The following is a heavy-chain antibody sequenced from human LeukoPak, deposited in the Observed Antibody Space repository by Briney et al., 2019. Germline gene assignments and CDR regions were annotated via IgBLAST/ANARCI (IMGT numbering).Heavy chain of an antibody. CDR3: AKGRGFSCYLERVFDY. J-gene: IGHJ4*02. V-gene: IGHV3-11*04. CDR2: ISSSGSTI. CDR1: GFTFSDYY. D-gene: IGHD3-22*01. Sequence: GGSLRLSCAASGFTFSDYYMSWIRQAPGKGLEWGSYISSSGSTIYYADSVKGRFTISRDNAKNSLYLQMNSLRAEDTAVYYCAKGRGFSCYLERVFDYWGQGTLVTVSS.